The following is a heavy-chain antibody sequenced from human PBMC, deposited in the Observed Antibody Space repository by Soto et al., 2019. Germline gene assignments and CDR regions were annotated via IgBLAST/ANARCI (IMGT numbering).Heavy chain of an antibody. J-gene: IGHJ4*02. CDR1: GGTFVRHV. CDR3: ATPACAATWCSPSHTLDH. CDR2: INPLSGTS. Sequence: QVQLVQSGAEVKKPESSVKVSCKTSGGTFVRHVISWVRQAPGQGPEWMGKINPLSGTSTYAQKFQDRVTFTADTDSSTAYMELSSLRSDDTAVYYCATPACAATWCSPSHTLDHWGQGTLVTVSS. V-gene: IGHV1-69*06. D-gene: IGHD2-2*01.